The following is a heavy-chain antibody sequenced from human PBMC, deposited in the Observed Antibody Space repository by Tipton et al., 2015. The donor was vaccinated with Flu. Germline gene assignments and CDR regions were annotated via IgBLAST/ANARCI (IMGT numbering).Heavy chain of an antibody. CDR2: IGGGGATT. CDR3: ARRDYSNYVSDPKNWFDP. CDR1: GFTFSRYA. D-gene: IGHD4-11*01. V-gene: IGHV3-23*01. J-gene: IGHJ5*02. Sequence: SLRLSCTASGFTFSRYAMSWFRQAPGKGLEWVSAIGGGGATTYFADSVKGRFTISRDNIRDTLYLQMNSLIAEDTAIYYCARRDYSNYVSDPKNWFDPWGQGTLVTVSS.